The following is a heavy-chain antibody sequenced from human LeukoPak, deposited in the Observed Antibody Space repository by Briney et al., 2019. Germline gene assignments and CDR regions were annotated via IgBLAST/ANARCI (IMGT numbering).Heavy chain of an antibody. CDR3: ASPRSSGWYGDDAFDI. J-gene: IGHJ3*02. Sequence: GGSLRLSCAASGFTFSSYWMSWARQAPGKGLEWVANIKQDGSEKYYVDSVKGRFTISRDNAKNSLYLQMNSLRAEDTAVYYCASPRSSGWYGDDAFDIWGQGTMVTVSS. CDR1: GFTFSSYW. V-gene: IGHV3-7*01. CDR2: IKQDGSEK. D-gene: IGHD6-19*01.